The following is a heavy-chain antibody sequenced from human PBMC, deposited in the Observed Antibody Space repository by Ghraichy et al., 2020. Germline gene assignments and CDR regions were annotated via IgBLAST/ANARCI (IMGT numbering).Heavy chain of an antibody. CDR3: ARDQDEYSRSYYFDY. CDR2: MSYDGITE. Sequence: GGSLRLSCAASGFTFSSYAMHWVRQAPGKGLEWVAVMSYDGITEYYADFVKGRFTISRDNSKNTLYLQMNSLRPEDTAVYYCARDQDEYSRSYYFDYWGQGTLVTVSS. J-gene: IGHJ4*02. V-gene: IGHV3-30*04. CDR1: GFTFSSYA. D-gene: IGHD6-6*01.